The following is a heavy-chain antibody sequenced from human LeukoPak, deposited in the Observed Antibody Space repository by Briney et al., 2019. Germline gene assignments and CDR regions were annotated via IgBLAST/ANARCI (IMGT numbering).Heavy chain of an antibody. CDR1: GYSISSGYY. Sequence: PSETLSLTCTVSGYSISSGYYWGWIRQPPGKGLEWIGSIYHSGSTYYNPSLKSRVTISVDTSKNQFSLKLSSVTAADTAVYYCARVGGGYYYMDVWGKGTTVTVSS. J-gene: IGHJ6*03. CDR3: ARVGGGYYYMDV. V-gene: IGHV4-38-2*02. CDR2: IYHSGST. D-gene: IGHD2-15*01.